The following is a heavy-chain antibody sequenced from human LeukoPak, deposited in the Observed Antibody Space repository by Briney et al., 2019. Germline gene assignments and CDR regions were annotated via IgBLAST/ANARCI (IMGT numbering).Heavy chain of an antibody. D-gene: IGHD3-3*01. Sequence: PSQTLSLTCTVSGGSISSGGYYWSWIRQHPGKGLEWIGYIYYSGSTYYNPSLKSRVTISVDTSKNQFSLKLSSVTAADTAVYYCARDTPRVRFLALDAWGQGTTVTVSS. CDR3: ARDTPRVRFLALDA. CDR1: GGSISSGGYY. V-gene: IGHV4-31*03. CDR2: IYYSGST. J-gene: IGHJ6*02.